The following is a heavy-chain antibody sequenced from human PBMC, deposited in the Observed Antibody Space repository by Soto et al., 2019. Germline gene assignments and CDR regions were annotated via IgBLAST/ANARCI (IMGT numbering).Heavy chain of an antibody. CDR3: ARSPFLECN. CDR2: ISSSSSTI. D-gene: IGHD3-3*02. CDR1: GFTFSSYE. Sequence: LRLSCAASGFTFSSYEMNWVRQAPGKGLEWGSYISSSSSTIYYADSVKGRFTISRDNAKNSLFLQMNSLRGDDTAVYYCARSPFLECNWAQGTLVTVSS. J-gene: IGHJ4*02. V-gene: IGHV3-48*03.